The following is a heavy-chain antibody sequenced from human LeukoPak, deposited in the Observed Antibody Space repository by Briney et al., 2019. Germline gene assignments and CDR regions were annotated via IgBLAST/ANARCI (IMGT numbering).Heavy chain of an antibody. D-gene: IGHD3-22*01. CDR1: GGSISSYY. J-gene: IGHJ4*02. CDR3: ARGSYYYDSSGYVSAAQIDY. Sequence: SETLSLTCTVSGGSISSYYWSWIRQPAGKGLEWIGRIYTSGSTNYNPSLKSRVTMSVDTSKDQFSLKLSSVTAADTAVYYCARGSYYYDSSGYVSAAQIDYWGQGTLVTVSS. CDR2: IYTSGST. V-gene: IGHV4-4*07.